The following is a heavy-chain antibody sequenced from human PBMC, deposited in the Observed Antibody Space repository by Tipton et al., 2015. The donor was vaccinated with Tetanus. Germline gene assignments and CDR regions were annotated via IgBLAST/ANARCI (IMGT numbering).Heavy chain of an antibody. CDR3: ARVRMNLLAAVDY. J-gene: IGHJ4*02. D-gene: IGHD6-13*01. Sequence: TLSLTCTVSGGSVSSGSYYWSWIRQPPGKGLEWIGYIYYSGSTNYNPPLKSRVTISVDTSKNQFSLKLSSVTAADTAVYYCARVRMNLLAAVDYWGQGTLVTVSS. CDR2: IYYSGST. V-gene: IGHV4-61*01. CDR1: GGSVSSGSYY.